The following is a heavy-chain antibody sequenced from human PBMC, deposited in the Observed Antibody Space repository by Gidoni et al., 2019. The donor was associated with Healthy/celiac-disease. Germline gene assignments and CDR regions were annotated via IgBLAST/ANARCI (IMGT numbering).Heavy chain of an antibody. V-gene: IGHV3-7*01. J-gene: IGHJ4*02. CDR3: ARVDYDFWSGLRKGVYYFDY. CDR2: IKRDGRKK. D-gene: IGHD3-3*01. CDR1: GFTSSSDC. Sequence: EVQLVESGGGLVQPGGSLRLSCAASGFTSSSDCMSWVRQAPGKGLAWVANIKRDGRKKYYVDSVKGRFTISRDNAKNSLYLQMNSLRAEDTAVYYCARVDYDFWSGLRKGVYYFDYWGQGTLVTVSS.